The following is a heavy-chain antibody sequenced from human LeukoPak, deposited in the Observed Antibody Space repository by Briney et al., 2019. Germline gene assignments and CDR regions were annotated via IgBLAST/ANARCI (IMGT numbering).Heavy chain of an antibody. D-gene: IGHD3-9*01. Sequence: GGSLRLSCAASGLTVSNKYINWVRQAPGKGLEWVSVIYSGGSTYYADSVKARFTISRDNAKNSLYLQMNSLRAEDTAVYYCAREFGLRYFDWLLWGAFDIWGQGTMVTVSS. CDR1: GLTVSNKY. J-gene: IGHJ3*02. V-gene: IGHV3-66*01. CDR2: IYSGGST. CDR3: AREFGLRYFDWLLWGAFDI.